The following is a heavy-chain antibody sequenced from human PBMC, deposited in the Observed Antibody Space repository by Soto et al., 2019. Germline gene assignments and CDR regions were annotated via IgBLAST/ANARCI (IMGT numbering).Heavy chain of an antibody. CDR3: ERVPWQWLGGYAFDI. Sequence: QVQMQESGPGLVKPSETLSLTCTVSGGSINSYYWSWIRQPPGKGMEWIGYIYYSGSTNYNPSLKSRATISVDTSKNQFPLKLSSVTAADTAVYYCERVPWQWLGGYAFDIWVQGTMVTVSS. CDR2: IYYSGST. V-gene: IGHV4-59*01. CDR1: GGSINSYY. J-gene: IGHJ3*02. D-gene: IGHD6-19*01.